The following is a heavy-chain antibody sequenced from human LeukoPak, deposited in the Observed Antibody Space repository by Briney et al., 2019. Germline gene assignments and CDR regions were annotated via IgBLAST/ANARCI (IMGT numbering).Heavy chain of an antibody. D-gene: IGHD1-26*01. CDR1: GGSISGTNW. Sequence: LSGTLSLTCGVSGGSISGTNWWSWVRQHPGQGLEWIGEISLAGQTNYSPSLNGRVTMSLDKSSNQLSLNLTSVTAADTATYYCSRESGAFCPFGYWGQGTLVIVSS. CDR3: SRESGAFCPFGY. V-gene: IGHV4-4*02. J-gene: IGHJ4*02. CDR2: ISLAGQT.